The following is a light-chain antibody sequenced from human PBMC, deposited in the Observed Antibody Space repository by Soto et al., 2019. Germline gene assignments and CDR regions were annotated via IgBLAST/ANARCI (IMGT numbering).Light chain of an antibody. Sequence: EIVLTQSPATLSLSPVERATLSCMASQSVSSYLAWYQHKPGQAPRLLIYDASSRATDIPARFSGSGSGTDFTLTISSLEPEDTAIYYCQQRSNWPSISFGQGTRLEIK. CDR3: QQRSNWPSIS. CDR2: DAS. V-gene: IGKV3-11*01. J-gene: IGKJ5*01. CDR1: QSVSSY.